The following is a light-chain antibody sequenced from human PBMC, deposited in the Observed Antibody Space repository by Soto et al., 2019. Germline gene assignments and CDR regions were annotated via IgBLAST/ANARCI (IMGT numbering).Light chain of an antibody. V-gene: IGKV3-20*01. J-gene: IGKJ1*01. Sequence: EIVLTQSPGTLSLSPVETATLSFRASQTVGTNFLAWYQQKPGQAPRLLMFGTSNRATDIPDRFGGSGSGTDFTLTISRLEPEDVAVYYCQHYSRTLPWTFGQGTKVDIK. CDR2: GTS. CDR1: QTVGTNF. CDR3: QHYSRTLPWT.